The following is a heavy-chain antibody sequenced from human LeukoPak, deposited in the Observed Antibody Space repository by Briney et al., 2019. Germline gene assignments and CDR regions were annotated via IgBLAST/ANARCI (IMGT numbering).Heavy chain of an antibody. CDR1: GFTFSSYA. V-gene: IGHV1-24*01. CDR2: FDPEDGET. CDR3: ATGLYSSPNY. Sequence: GGSLRLSCAASGFTFSSYAMHWVRQAPGKGLEWMGGFDPEDGETIYAQKFQGRVTMTEDTSTDTAYMELSSLRSEDTAVYYCATGLYSSPNYWGQGTLVTVSS. J-gene: IGHJ4*02. D-gene: IGHD6-19*01.